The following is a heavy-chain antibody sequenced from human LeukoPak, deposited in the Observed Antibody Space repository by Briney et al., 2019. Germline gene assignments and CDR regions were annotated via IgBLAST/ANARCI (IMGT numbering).Heavy chain of an antibody. J-gene: IGHJ3*02. Sequence: PGGSLRLSCAASGFTFSSYAMHWVRQAPGKGLEWVAVISYDGSNKYYADSVKGRFTISRGNSKNTLYLQMYSLRAEDTAVYYCARVRGDYVVAFDIWGQGTMVTVSS. CDR2: ISYDGSNK. D-gene: IGHD2-21*02. CDR3: ARVRGDYVVAFDI. V-gene: IGHV3-30-3*01. CDR1: GFTFSSYA.